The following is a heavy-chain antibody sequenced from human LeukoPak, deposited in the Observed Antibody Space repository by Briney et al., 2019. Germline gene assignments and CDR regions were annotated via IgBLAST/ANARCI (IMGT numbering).Heavy chain of an antibody. CDR1: GFTFSSYG. D-gene: IGHD4-17*01. CDR2: IWYDGSNK. J-gene: IGHJ4*02. V-gene: IGHV3-33*06. Sequence: PGGSLRLSCAASGFTFSSYGMHWVRQAPGKGLEWVAVIWYDGSNKYYADSVKGRFTISRDNSKNTLYLQMNSLRAEDTAVYYCAKDLSDGDYIYYFDYWGQGTLVTVSS. CDR3: AKDLSDGDYIYYFDY.